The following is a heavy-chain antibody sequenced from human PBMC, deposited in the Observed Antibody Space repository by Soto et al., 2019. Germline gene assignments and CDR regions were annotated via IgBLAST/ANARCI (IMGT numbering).Heavy chain of an antibody. J-gene: IGHJ5*02. D-gene: IGHD6-13*01. V-gene: IGHV3-21*01. Sequence: PGWSLRLSCSASVFTFRSFTMNWCRQAPGKGLEWVSTISSNSAYIYYTDALRGRFTISRDNAKNSLHLQMNSLRAEDTAVYYCTRDASRDSSARGWFDPWGPGTLVTVS. CDR3: TRDASRDSSARGWFDP. CDR2: ISSNSAYI. CDR1: VFTFRSFT.